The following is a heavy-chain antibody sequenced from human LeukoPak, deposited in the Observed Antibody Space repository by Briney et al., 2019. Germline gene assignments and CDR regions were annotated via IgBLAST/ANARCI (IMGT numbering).Heavy chain of an antibody. D-gene: IGHD3-3*01. CDR2: IKSKTDGGTT. J-gene: IGHJ4*02. Sequence: GGSLRLSCAASGFTFSNAWMSWVRQAPGKGLEWVGRIKSKTDGGTTDYAAPVKGRFTISRDDSKNTLYLQMNSLKTEDTAVYCCTTDWMSFWNPEGHWGQGTLVTVSS. V-gene: IGHV3-15*01. CDR1: GFTFSNAW. CDR3: TTDWMSFWNPEGH.